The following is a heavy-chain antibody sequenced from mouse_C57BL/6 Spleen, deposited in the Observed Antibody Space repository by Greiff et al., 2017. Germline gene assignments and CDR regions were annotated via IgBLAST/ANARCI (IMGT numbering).Heavy chain of an antibody. D-gene: IGHD1-1*01. Sequence: EVMLVESGGGLVQPGGSLSLSCAASGFTFTDYYMSWVRQPPGKALEWLGFIRNKANGYTTEYSASVKGRFTISRDNSQSILYLQMNALRAEDSATYYCARPTVVAEAMDYWGQGTSVTVSS. CDR1: GFTFTDYY. CDR3: ARPTVVAEAMDY. J-gene: IGHJ4*01. V-gene: IGHV7-3*01. CDR2: IRNKANGYTT.